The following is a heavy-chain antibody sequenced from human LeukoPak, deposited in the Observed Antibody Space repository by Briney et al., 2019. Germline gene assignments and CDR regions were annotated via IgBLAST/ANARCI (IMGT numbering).Heavy chain of an antibody. Sequence: PGGSLRLSCAASGFSFGTYSMHWARQVPGKGLEWVAVIWYDGSNEDYADSVKGRFTISRDNSKNTLYLQMNSLRAEDTAVYYCAKAPDWNYDYWGQGTLVTVSS. V-gene: IGHV3-33*06. D-gene: IGHD1-7*01. CDR2: IWYDGSNE. CDR3: AKAPDWNYDY. CDR1: GFSFGTYS. J-gene: IGHJ4*02.